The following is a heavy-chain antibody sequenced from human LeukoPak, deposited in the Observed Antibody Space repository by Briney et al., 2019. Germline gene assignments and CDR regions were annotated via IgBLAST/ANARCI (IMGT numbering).Heavy chain of an antibody. CDR2: ISSDGSST. CDR1: GFTFSSYW. CDR3: ARGSYYDFWSGYSCGMDV. J-gene: IGHJ6*02. V-gene: IGHV3-74*01. Sequence: SGGSLRLSCAASGFTFSSYWMHWVRQVPGKGLVWVSRISSDGSSTSYADSVKGRFTISRDNAKNTLYLQMNSLRVEDTAVYYCARGSYYDFWSGYSCGMDVWGQGTTVTVSS. D-gene: IGHD3-3*01.